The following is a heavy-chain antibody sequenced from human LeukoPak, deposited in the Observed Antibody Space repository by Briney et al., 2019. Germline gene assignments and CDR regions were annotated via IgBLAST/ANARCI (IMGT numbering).Heavy chain of an antibody. Sequence: GESLKISCKGSGYSFTNYWIGWVRQMPGKGLEWMGIIYPGDSDTRYSPSFQGQVTISADKSISTAYLQWSSLKASDTAMYYCARTSIAAAGTDNYYYGMDVWGQGTTVTVSS. J-gene: IGHJ6*02. V-gene: IGHV5-51*01. CDR3: ARTSIAAAGTDNYYYGMDV. D-gene: IGHD6-13*01. CDR2: IYPGDSDT. CDR1: GYSFTNYW.